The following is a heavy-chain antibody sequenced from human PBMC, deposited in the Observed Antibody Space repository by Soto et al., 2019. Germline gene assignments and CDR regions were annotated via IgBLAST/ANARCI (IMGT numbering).Heavy chain of an antibody. Sequence: QSQTLSLTCAISGDSVSSNSAAWNWIRQSPSRGLEWLGRTYYRSKWYNDYAVSVKSRITINPDTSKNQFSLQLNSVTPEDTAVYYCARMCSSSDSSCYYYYMDVWGKGTTVTVSS. D-gene: IGHD6-6*01. CDR1: GDSVSSNSAA. CDR3: ARMCSSSDSSCYYYYMDV. J-gene: IGHJ6*03. V-gene: IGHV6-1*01. CDR2: TYYRSKWYN.